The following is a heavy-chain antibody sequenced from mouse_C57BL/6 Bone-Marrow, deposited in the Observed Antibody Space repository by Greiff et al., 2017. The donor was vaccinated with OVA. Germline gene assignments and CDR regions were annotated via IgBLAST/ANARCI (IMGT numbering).Heavy chain of an antibody. CDR2: IFPGSGST. Sequence: VQLQHSGPELVKPGASVKISCKASGYTFTDYYINWVKQRPGQGLEWIGWIFPGSGSTYYNEKFKGKATLTVDKSSSTAYLLLSSLTDEDSVVYFCARSGDYYWYFDVWGTGTTVTVSS. CDR3: ARSGDYYWYFDV. J-gene: IGHJ1*03. CDR1: GYTFTDYY. V-gene: IGHV1-75*01. D-gene: IGHD2-4*01.